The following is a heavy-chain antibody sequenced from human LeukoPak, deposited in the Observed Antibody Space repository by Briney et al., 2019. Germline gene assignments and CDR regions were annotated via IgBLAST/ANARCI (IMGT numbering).Heavy chain of an antibody. V-gene: IGHV4-59*01. CDR2: IYSSGST. Sequence: SETLSLTCTVSGGSISSYYWSWIRQPPGKGLEWIGYIYSSGSTQYNPSLKSRVTISVDTSKNQFSPKLSSVTAADTAVYFCARYSCTSGTCYYFDYWGQGILVTVSS. CDR3: ARYSCTSGTCYYFDY. CDR1: GGSISSYY. D-gene: IGHD2-15*01. J-gene: IGHJ4*02.